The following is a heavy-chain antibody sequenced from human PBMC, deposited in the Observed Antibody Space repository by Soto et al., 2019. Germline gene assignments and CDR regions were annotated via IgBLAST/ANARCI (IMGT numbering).Heavy chain of an antibody. J-gene: IGHJ4*02. D-gene: IGHD6-13*01. CDR1: GFTFSTYA. CDR3: AKGIAAVGTARSPYDY. CDR2: ISGSGDST. Sequence: PGGSLRLSCAASGFTFSTYAMNWVRQAPGKGLEWVSGISGSGDSTYYADSVKGRFTVSRDNSKNTLYLQMNSLRAEDTAVYYCAKGIAAVGTARSPYDYWGQGTLVTVSS. V-gene: IGHV3-23*01.